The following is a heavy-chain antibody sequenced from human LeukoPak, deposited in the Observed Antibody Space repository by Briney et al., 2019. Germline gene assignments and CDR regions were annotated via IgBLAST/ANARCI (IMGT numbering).Heavy chain of an antibody. D-gene: IGHD6-25*01. V-gene: IGHV3-7*01. CDR2: IKQDGSEK. J-gene: IGHJ4*02. CDR1: GFTFSNYW. CDR3: ARDRLIAY. Sequence: GGSLRLSCAASGFTFSNYWLTWVRQAPGQGLEWVANIKQDGSEKHYVDSVKGRFTISRDNAKNSLYLQMNSLRAEDTAVYYCARDRLIAYWGQGTLVTVSS.